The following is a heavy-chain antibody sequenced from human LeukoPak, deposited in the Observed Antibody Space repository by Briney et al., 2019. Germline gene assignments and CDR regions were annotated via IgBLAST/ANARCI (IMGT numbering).Heavy chain of an antibody. Sequence: GGSLRLSCAASGFTFSDYYMTLIRQAPGKGLEWVSYISSGGSNIYYPDSVKGRFTISRDNAKNSLYLEMKSLRVEDTAVYYCARDRSAVDAPYFDYWGQGTLVTVSS. CDR3: ARDRSAVDAPYFDY. V-gene: IGHV3-11*01. CDR1: GFTFSDYY. J-gene: IGHJ4*02. D-gene: IGHD3-9*01. CDR2: ISSGGSNI.